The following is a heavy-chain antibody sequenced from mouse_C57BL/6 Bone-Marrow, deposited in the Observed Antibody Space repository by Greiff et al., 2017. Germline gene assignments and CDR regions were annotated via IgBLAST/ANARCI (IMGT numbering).Heavy chain of an antibody. CDR1: GYAFSSSW. CDR2: IYPGDGDT. V-gene: IGHV1-82*01. CDR3: ARSGWLLPEDY. Sequence: QVQLQQSGPELVKPGASVKISCKASGYAFSSSWMNWVKQRPGTGLEWIGRIYPGDGDTNYNGKFKGKATLTADKSSSTAYMQLSSLTSEDSAVYFCARSGWLLPEDYWGQGTTRTVSS. D-gene: IGHD2-3*01. J-gene: IGHJ2*01.